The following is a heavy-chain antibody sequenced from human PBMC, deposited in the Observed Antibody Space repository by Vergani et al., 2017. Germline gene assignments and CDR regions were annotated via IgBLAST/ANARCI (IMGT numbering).Heavy chain of an antibody. D-gene: IGHD3-16*01. J-gene: IGHJ3*02. CDR2: IYYSGST. CDR3: ARDRVGGAFDI. CDR1: GGSISSYY. V-gene: IGHV4-59*01. Sequence: QVNLQESGPGLVKPSETLYLTCTVSGGSISSYYWSWIRQPPGKGLEWIGYIYYSGSTNYNPSLKSRVTISVDTSKNQFSLKLSSVTAADTAVYYCARDRVGGAFDIWGQGTMVTVSS.